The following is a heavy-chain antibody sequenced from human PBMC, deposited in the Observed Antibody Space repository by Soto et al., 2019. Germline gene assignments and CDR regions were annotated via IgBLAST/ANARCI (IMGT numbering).Heavy chain of an antibody. CDR2: ISYDGSNK. CDR3: AIEPGYSSGWYSTN. V-gene: IGHV3-30*03. J-gene: IGHJ4*02. Sequence: PGGSLRLSCAASGFTFSSYGMHWVRLAPGKGLEWVAVISYDGSNKYYADSVKGRFTISRDNSKNTLYLQMNSLRAEDTAVYYCAIEPGYSSGWYSTNRGQGTLVTVSS. D-gene: IGHD6-19*01. CDR1: GFTFSSYG.